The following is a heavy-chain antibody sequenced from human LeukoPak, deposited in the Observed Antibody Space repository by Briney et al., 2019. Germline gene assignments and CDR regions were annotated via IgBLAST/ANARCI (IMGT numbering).Heavy chain of an antibody. V-gene: IGHV1-2*02. D-gene: IGHD3-9*01. CDR3: ARSPHILTGENFDF. Sequence: GASVKVSCKASGYTFTDDYIHWVRQAPGQGLEWMGWINVNSGGTNYAQKFYARVTMTRDTSISTAYMELSRLRSDDTAVFYCARSPHILTGENFDFWGQGTQVTVSS. J-gene: IGHJ4*02. CDR1: GYTFTDDY. CDR2: INVNSGGT.